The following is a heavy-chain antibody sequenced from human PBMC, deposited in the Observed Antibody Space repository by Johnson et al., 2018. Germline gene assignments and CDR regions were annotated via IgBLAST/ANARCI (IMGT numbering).Heavy chain of an antibody. J-gene: IGHJ1*01. CDR1: GFTFSSYG. D-gene: IGHD2-15*01. CDR2: ISYDGSTK. V-gene: IGHV3-30*18. Sequence: QVQLVESGGGVVQPGRSXRLSCAASGFTFSSYGMHWVRQAPGKGLEWVAVISYDGSTKYSADSVKGRFTISSDNSKNTLYLQMNSLRAEDTAVYYWAKGWLGYIQHWGQGTLVTVSS. CDR3: AKGWLGYIQH.